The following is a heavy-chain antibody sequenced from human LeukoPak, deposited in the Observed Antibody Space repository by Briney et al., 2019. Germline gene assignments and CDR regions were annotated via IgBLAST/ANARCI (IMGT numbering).Heavy chain of an antibody. CDR3: ARGGVYYYDSSGYYPPYYYGMDV. J-gene: IGHJ6*02. Sequence: SVKVSCMASGGTFSSYAISWVRQAPGQGLEWMGGIIPIFGTANYAQKFQGRVTITADESTSTAYMELSSLRSEDTAVYYCARGGVYYYDSSGYYPPYYYGMDVWGQGTTVTVSS. D-gene: IGHD3-22*01. CDR2: IIPIFGTA. CDR1: GGTFSSYA. V-gene: IGHV1-69*13.